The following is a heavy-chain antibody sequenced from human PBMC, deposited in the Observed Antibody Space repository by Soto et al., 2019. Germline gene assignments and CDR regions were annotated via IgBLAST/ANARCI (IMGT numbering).Heavy chain of an antibody. D-gene: IGHD4-17*01. CDR1: GYTFTSYG. V-gene: IGHV1-18*01. CDR3: ARGPDYGDYFNWFDP. CDR2: ISAYNGNT. J-gene: IGHJ5*02. Sequence: GASVKVSCKASGYTFTSYGISWVRQAPGQGLEWMEWISAYNGNTNYAQKLQGRVTMTTDTSTSTAYMELRSLRSDDTAVYYCARGPDYGDYFNWFDPWGQGTLVTVSS.